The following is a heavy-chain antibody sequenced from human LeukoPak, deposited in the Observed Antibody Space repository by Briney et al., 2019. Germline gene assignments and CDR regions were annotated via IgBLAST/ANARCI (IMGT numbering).Heavy chain of an antibody. CDR1: GYTFTSYG. Sequence: ASVSVSCKASGYTFTSYGISWVRRAPGQGREWMGWISAYNGNTNYAQKLQGRVTMTTDTSTSTAYMELRSLRSDDTAVYYCAREHGSGSFDYWGQGTLVTVSS. CDR3: AREHGSGSFDY. J-gene: IGHJ4*02. V-gene: IGHV1-18*01. D-gene: IGHD3-10*01. CDR2: ISAYNGNT.